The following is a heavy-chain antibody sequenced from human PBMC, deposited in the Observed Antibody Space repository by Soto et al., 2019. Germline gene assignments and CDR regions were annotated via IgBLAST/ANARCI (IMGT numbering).Heavy chain of an antibody. Sequence: PGGSLRLSCAASGFTFSSYGMHWVSQAPGKGLEWVAVISYDGSNKYYADSVKGRFTISRDNSKNTLYLQMNSLRAEDTAVYYCAKDFVCTSCYNSLDYWGQGTLVTVSS. J-gene: IGHJ4*02. V-gene: IGHV3-30*18. CDR3: AKDFVCTSCYNSLDY. D-gene: IGHD2-2*02. CDR1: GFTFSSYG. CDR2: ISYDGSNK.